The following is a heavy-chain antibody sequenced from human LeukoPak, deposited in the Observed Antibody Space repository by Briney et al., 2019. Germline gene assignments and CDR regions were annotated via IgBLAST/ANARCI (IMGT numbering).Heavy chain of an antibody. D-gene: IGHD3-22*01. CDR1: GFTFSSYW. CDR3: ARGNDYYDSSGYTSK. Sequence: PGGSLRLSCAASGFTFSSYWMHWVRQAPGKGLVWVSRINSDGSSTSYADSVKGRFTISRDNAKNTLYLQMNSLRAEDTAVYYCARGNDYYDSSGYTSKWGQGTLVTVSS. J-gene: IGHJ4*02. CDR2: INSDGSST. V-gene: IGHV3-74*01.